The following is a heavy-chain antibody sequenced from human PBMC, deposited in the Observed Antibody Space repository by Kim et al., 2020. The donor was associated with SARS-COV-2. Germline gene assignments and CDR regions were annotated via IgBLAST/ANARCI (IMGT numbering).Heavy chain of an antibody. J-gene: IGHJ6*02. CDR2: ISWNSGSI. V-gene: IGHV3-9*01. CDR3: AKERRVVAASFEYGMDV. CDR1: GFTFDDYA. Sequence: GGSLRLSCAASGFTFDDYAMHWVRQAPGKGLEWVSGISWNSGSIGYADSVKGRFTISRDNAKNSLYLQMNSLRAEDTALYYCAKERRVVAASFEYGMDVWGQGTTVTVSS. D-gene: IGHD2-15*01.